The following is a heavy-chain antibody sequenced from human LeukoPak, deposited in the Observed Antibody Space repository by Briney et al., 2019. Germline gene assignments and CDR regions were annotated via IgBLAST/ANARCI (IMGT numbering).Heavy chain of an antibody. V-gene: IGHV4-39*07. Sequence: SETLSLTCTVSGGSISSSSYYWGWIRQPPGKGLEWIGSIYYSGSTYYNPSLKSRVTISVDTSKNQFSLKLSSVTAADTAVYYCARITRNTLSYFDYWGQGTLVTVSS. CDR1: GGSISSSSYY. J-gene: IGHJ4*02. D-gene: IGHD1-20*01. CDR2: IYYSGST. CDR3: ARITRNTLSYFDY.